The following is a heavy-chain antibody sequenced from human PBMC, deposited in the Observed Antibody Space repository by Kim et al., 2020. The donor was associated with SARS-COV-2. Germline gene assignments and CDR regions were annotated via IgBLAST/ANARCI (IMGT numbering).Heavy chain of an antibody. CDR2: ISHSGADT. D-gene: IGHD2-15*01. Sequence: GGSLRLSCAASGFTFSSIAMSWVRQAPGRGLEWVSTISHSGADTYYADSVKGRFTISRDNSKNTLYLQMNSLRAEDTALYYCAKPPLPSGGGIFHIWGQGTMVTASS. CDR1: GFTFSSIA. J-gene: IGHJ3*02. V-gene: IGHV3-23*01. CDR3: AKPPLPSGGGIFHI.